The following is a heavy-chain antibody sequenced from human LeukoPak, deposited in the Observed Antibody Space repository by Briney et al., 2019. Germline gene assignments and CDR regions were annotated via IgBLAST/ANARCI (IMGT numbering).Heavy chain of an antibody. J-gene: IGHJ4*02. V-gene: IGHV1-24*01. CDR3: ATEKKSYCSSTSCSLPN. Sequence: GASVKVSCKVSGYTLTELSMHWVRQAPGKGLEWMGGFDPEDGETIYAQKFQGRVTMTEDTSTDTAYMELSSLRSEDTAVYYCATEKKSYCSSTSCSLPNWGQGTLVTVSS. CDR2: FDPEDGET. D-gene: IGHD2-2*01. CDR1: GYTLTELS.